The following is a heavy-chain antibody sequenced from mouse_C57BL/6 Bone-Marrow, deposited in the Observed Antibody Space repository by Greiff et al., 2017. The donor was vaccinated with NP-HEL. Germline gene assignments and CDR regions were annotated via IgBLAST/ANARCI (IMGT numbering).Heavy chain of an antibody. CDR2: ISYDGSN. CDR3: ARRALRYYYAMDY. CDR1: GYSITSGYY. D-gene: IGHD3-3*01. V-gene: IGHV3-6*01. Sequence: EVKLMESGPGLVKPSQSLSLTCSVTGYSITSGYYWNWIRQFPGNKLEWMGYISYDGSNNYNPSLKNRISITRDTSKNQFFLKLNSVTTEDTATYYCARRALRYYYAMDYWGQGTSVTVSS. J-gene: IGHJ4*01.